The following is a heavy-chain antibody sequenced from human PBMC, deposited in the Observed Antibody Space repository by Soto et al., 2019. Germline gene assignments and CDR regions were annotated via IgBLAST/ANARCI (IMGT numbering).Heavy chain of an antibody. Sequence: PSETLSLTCTVSGGSISSYYWSWIRQPPGKGLEWIGYIYYSGSTNYNPSLKSRVTISVDASKNQFSLKLSSVTAADTAVYYCARYSGTLQFDYWGQGTLVTVSS. CDR3: ARYSGTLQFDY. CDR1: GGSISSYY. CDR2: IYYSGST. D-gene: IGHD1-26*01. J-gene: IGHJ4*02. V-gene: IGHV4-59*01.